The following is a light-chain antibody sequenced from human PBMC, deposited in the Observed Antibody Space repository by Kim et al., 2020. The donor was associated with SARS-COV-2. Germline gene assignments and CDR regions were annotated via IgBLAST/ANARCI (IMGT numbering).Light chain of an antibody. CDR3: NSRDSSGNHV. CDR1: SLRSYY. J-gene: IGLJ1*01. Sequence: SYELTQDPAVSVALGQTVRITCQGDSLRSYYASWYQQKPGQAPVLVIYGKNNRPSGIPDRFSGSSSGNTASLTITGAQAEDEADYYCNSRDSSGNHVFGT. CDR2: GKN. V-gene: IGLV3-19*01.